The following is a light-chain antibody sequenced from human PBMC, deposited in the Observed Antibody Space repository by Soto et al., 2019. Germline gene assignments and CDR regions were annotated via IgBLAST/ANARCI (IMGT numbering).Light chain of an antibody. V-gene: IGLV2-14*03. CDR3: SSFNSNRIYV. J-gene: IGLJ1*01. CDR1: HNDIGTYDY. Sequence: QSVLPQPTSVSGSPGQSITVSCTGNHNDIGTYDYVSWYQQHPGRAPRLLIYGVTTRPSGISDRFSASKSGLTASLTISGLQPEDEADYYCSSFNSNRIYVFGPGTKVTVL. CDR2: GVT.